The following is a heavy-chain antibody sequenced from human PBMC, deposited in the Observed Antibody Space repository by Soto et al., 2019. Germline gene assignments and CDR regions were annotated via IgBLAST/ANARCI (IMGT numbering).Heavy chain of an antibody. CDR1: GYTFTSYY. J-gene: IGHJ4*02. CDR2: INPSGGST. CDR3: ARVGIDDFWSGYYTGPADSFFDY. Sequence: GASVKVSCKASGYTFTSYYMHWVRQAPGQGLEWMGIINPSGGSTSYAQKSQGRVTMTRDTSTSTVYMELSSLRSEDTAVYYCARVGIDDFWSGYYTGPADSFFDYWGQGTLVTVSS. V-gene: IGHV1-46*03. D-gene: IGHD3-3*01.